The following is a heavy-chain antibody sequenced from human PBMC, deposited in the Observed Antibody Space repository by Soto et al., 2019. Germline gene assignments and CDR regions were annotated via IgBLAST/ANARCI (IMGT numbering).Heavy chain of an antibody. CDR3: AKDQYYDYVWGSYPQDY. Sequence: EVQLLESGGGLVQPGGSLRLSCAASGFTFSSYAMSWVRQAPGKGLEWVSAISGSGGSTYYADSVKGRFTISRDNSKNMLYLQMNGLRAEDTAVYYCAKDQYYDYVWGSYPQDYWGQGTLVTVSS. J-gene: IGHJ4*02. CDR2: ISGSGGST. D-gene: IGHD3-16*02. CDR1: GFTFSSYA. V-gene: IGHV3-23*01.